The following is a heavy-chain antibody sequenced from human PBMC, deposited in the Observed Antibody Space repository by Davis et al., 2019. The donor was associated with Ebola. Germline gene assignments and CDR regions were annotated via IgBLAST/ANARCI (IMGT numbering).Heavy chain of an antibody. CDR3: ARQGRSYYFDY. CDR1: GFTFSSYG. D-gene: IGHD1-26*01. Sequence: PGGSLRLCCAASGFTFSSYGMHWVRQAPGKGLEWVAVISYDGSNKYYADSVKGRFTISRDNSKNTLYLQMNSLRAEDTAVYYCARQGRSYYFDYWGQGTLVTVSS. V-gene: IGHV3-30*03. J-gene: IGHJ4*02. CDR2: ISYDGSNK.